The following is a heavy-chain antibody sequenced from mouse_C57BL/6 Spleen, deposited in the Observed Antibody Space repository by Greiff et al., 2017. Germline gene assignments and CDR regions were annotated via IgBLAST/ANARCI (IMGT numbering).Heavy chain of an antibody. CDR3: ARENYYGGFAY. V-gene: IGHV5-17*01. Sequence: EVMLVESEGGLVKPGGSLKLSCAASGFTFSDYGMHWVRQAPEKGLEWVAYISSGSSTIYYADTVKGRFTISRDNAKNTLFLQMTSLRSEDTAMYYCARENYYGGFAYWGQGTLVTVSA. CDR2: ISSGSSTI. J-gene: IGHJ3*01. CDR1: GFTFSDYG. D-gene: IGHD1-1*01.